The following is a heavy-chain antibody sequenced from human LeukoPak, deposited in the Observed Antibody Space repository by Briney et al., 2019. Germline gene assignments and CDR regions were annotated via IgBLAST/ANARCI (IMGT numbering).Heavy chain of an antibody. Sequence: SETLSLTCAVSGGSVSGYYWSWIRQPPGKGLEWIGEINHSGSTNYNPSLKSRVTISVDTSKNQFSLKLSSVTAADTAVYYCARHSYGRYCSSTSCYAYLDYWGQGTLVTVSS. J-gene: IGHJ4*02. CDR3: ARHSYGRYCSSTSCYAYLDY. CDR1: GGSVSGYY. CDR2: INHSGST. D-gene: IGHD2-2*01. V-gene: IGHV4-34*01.